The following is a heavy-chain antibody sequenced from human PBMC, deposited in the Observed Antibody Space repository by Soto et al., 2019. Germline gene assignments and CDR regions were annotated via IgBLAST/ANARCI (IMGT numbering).Heavy chain of an antibody. CDR3: GRDPGEYSYGYPFYSFDS. CDR2: IYYSGST. J-gene: IGHJ4*02. Sequence: SETLSLTCTVSGGSISSGGYYWSWIRQHPGKGLEWIGYIYYSGSTYYNPSLKSRVTISVDTSKNQFSLKLSSVTAADTAVYYCGRDPGEYSYGYPFYSFDSWGKGPLVT. CDR1: GGSISSGGYY. D-gene: IGHD5-18*01. V-gene: IGHV4-31*03.